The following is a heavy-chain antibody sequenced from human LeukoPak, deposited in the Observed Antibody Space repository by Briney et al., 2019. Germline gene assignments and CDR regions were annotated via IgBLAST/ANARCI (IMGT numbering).Heavy chain of an antibody. CDR3: ARDRNFFDSRGYNDY. CDR2: VYSSGDT. V-gene: IGHV4-39*07. D-gene: IGHD3-22*01. Sequence: PSETLSLTCTVSGVSISGSSHHWGWLRQPPGRGLEWIGSVYSSGDTYYNPSLKSRVTISVDTSKNQFSLNLTSVTAADTAFYFCARDRNFFDSRGYNDYWGQGTLVTVSS. CDR1: GVSISGSSHH. J-gene: IGHJ4*02.